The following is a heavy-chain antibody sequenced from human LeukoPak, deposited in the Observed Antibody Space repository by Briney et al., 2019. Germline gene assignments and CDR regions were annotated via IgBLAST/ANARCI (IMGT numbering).Heavy chain of an antibody. D-gene: IGHD3-22*01. V-gene: IGHV3-15*01. CDR3: TTDYYDSSGYWWTY. Sequence: GGSLRVSCAASGFTFSNAWMSWVRQAPGKGLEWVGRIKSKTDGGTTDYAAPVKGRFTISRDDSKNALYLQMNSLKTEDTAVYYCTTDYYDSSGYWWTYWGQGTLVTVSS. J-gene: IGHJ4*02. CDR2: IKSKTDGGTT. CDR1: GFTFSNAW.